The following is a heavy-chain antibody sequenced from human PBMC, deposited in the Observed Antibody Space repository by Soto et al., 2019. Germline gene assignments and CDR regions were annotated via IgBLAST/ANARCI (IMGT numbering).Heavy chain of an antibody. CDR2: IYHSGST. D-gene: IGHD3-22*01. Sequence: SETLSLTCAVSGYSISSGYYWGWIRQPPGKGLEWIGSIYHSGSTYYNPSLKSRVTISVDTSKNQFSLKLSSVTAADTAVYYCARTSDSSGYFPLFDYWGQGTLVTVSS. CDR1: GYSISSGYY. CDR3: ARTSDSSGYFPLFDY. J-gene: IGHJ4*02. V-gene: IGHV4-38-2*01.